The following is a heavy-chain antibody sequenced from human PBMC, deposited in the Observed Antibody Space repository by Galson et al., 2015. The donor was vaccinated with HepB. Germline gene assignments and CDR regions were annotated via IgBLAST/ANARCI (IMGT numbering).Heavy chain of an antibody. CDR1: GFTFSSYS. Sequence: SLRLSCAASGFTFSSYSMNWVRQAPGKGLEWVSYISSSSSTIYYADSVKGRFTISRDNAKNSLYLQMNSLRAEDTAVYYCARDQHTGWEQWLPSAEYFQHWGQGTLVTVSS. CDR2: ISSSSSTI. V-gene: IGHV3-48*04. CDR3: ARDQHTGWEQWLPSAEYFQH. J-gene: IGHJ1*01. D-gene: IGHD6-19*01.